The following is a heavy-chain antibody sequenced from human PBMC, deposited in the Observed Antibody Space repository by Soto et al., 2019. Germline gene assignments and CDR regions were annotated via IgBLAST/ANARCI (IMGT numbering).Heavy chain of an antibody. CDR1: GFSLSTSGVC. D-gene: IGHD3-3*01. J-gene: IGHJ5*01. CDR3: AHSPGPTYYDFWSGYYPNWFDS. V-gene: IGHV2-5*01. Sequence: SGPTLVNPTQTLTLTCTFSGFSLSTSGVCVGWIRQPPGKALEWLALIYWNDDKRYSPSLKSRLNITKDTSKSQVVLTMTNMDPVDTATYFCAHSPGPTYYDFWSGYYPNWFDSWGQGTLVTVSS. CDR2: IYWNDDK.